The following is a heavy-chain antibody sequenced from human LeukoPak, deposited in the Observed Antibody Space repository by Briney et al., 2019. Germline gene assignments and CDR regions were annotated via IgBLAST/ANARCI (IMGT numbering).Heavy chain of an antibody. J-gene: IGHJ4*02. CDR3: TTHPGYESY. Sequence: GGSPRLSCATSGFTFNLAWMSWVRQAPGRGLEWVGRIKRNTQGATTDYAAAVKGRFTISRGDSKNTLYLQMNSLEIEDTGVYYCTTHPGYESYWGQGTLVTVSS. CDR1: GFTFNLAW. CDR2: IKRNTQGATT. D-gene: IGHD2-15*01. V-gene: IGHV3-15*01.